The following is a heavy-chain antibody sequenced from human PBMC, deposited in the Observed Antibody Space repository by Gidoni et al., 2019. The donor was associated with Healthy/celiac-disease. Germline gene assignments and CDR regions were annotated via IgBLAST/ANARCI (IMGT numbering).Heavy chain of an antibody. Sequence: QVQLQEPGPGLVKPSQTLSLTCTVSGGSISSGGYYWSWIRQHPGKGLEWIGYIDYSGSTYYNPSLTSRVTISVDTSKNQFSLKLSSVTAADTAVYYCASQYQLPTALYYYYGMDVWGQGTTVTVSS. D-gene: IGHD2-2*01. J-gene: IGHJ6*02. CDR1: GGSISSGGYY. CDR3: ASQYQLPTALYYYYGMDV. CDR2: IDYSGST. V-gene: IGHV4-31*03.